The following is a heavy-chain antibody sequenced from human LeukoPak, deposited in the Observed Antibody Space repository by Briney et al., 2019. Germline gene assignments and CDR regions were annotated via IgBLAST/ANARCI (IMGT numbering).Heavy chain of an antibody. Sequence: PGGSLRLSCAASGFTFSTYSMNWVRQAPGKGLEWVSYISSGGSTTHDADSVKGRFTISRGNAKNSLYLQMNSLRAEDTAVYYCARDPAGAGIYYDYWGQGTLVTVSS. CDR1: GFTFSTYS. CDR3: ARDPAGAGIYYDY. J-gene: IGHJ4*02. V-gene: IGHV3-48*01. D-gene: IGHD6-19*01. CDR2: ISSGGSTT.